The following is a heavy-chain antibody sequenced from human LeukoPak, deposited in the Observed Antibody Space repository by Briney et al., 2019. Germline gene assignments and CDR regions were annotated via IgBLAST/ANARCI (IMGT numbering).Heavy chain of an antibody. CDR3: ARQTAVAGTNDY. CDR1: GYSISSGYY. J-gene: IGHJ4*02. V-gene: IGHV4-38-2*02. D-gene: IGHD6-19*01. Sequence: SETLSLTCTVSGYSISSGYYWGWIRQPPGKGLEWIGSIYHSGSTYYNPSLKSRVTISVDTSKNQFSLKLSSVTAADTAVYYCARQTAVAGTNDYWGQGTLVTVSS. CDR2: IYHSGST.